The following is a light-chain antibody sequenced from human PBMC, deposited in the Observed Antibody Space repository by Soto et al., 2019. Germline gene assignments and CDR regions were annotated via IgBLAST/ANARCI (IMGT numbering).Light chain of an antibody. J-gene: IGLJ1*01. Sequence: QSVLTQPASASGSPGQSITISCTGTSSDVGNYNLVSWYQHHPGKAPKLMIYEGSRRPSGVSNRFSGSKSGNTASLTISGLQAEDEADYYCCSYAGTTYYVFGTGTKLTVL. CDR1: SSDVGNYNL. V-gene: IGLV2-23*01. CDR3: CSYAGTTYYV. CDR2: EGS.